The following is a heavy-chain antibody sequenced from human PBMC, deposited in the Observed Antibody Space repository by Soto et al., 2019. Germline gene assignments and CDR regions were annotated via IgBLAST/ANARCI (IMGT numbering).Heavy chain of an antibody. CDR2: TSNSGST. V-gene: IGHV4-31*03. D-gene: IGHD2-2*01. J-gene: IGHJ4*02. Sequence: QVQLQESGPGLVKPSQTLSLTCTVSGGSITSSGYYWSWIRQHPGEGLEWIGFTSNSGSTSYNPSRKSRVTLSADTSSNQFSLNLKSVTAADTAVYYCARGGGSTKVDYWGQGTPVTVSP. CDR3: ARGGGSTKVDY. CDR1: GGSITSSGYY.